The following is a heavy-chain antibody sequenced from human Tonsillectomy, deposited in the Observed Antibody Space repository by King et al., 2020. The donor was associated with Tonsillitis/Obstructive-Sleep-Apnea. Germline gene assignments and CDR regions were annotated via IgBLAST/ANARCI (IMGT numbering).Heavy chain of an antibody. J-gene: IGHJ4*02. CDR2: INPSGGST. CDR3: ARENPDWQPYNIDY. Sequence: QLVQSGAEVKKPGASVKVSCKASGYTFTNYYIHWVRQAPGQGLEWMGIINPSGGSTSYAQKFQGRVTMTRDTSTSAVYMELTSLISEDTAVFYCARENPDWQPYNIDYWGQGTLVTVSS. D-gene: IGHD1-14*01. V-gene: IGHV1-46*01. CDR1: GYTFTNYY.